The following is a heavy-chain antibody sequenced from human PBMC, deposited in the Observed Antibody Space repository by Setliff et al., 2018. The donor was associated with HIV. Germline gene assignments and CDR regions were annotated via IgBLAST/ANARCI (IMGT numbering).Heavy chain of an antibody. Sequence: SETLSLTCTVSGSSISSGNYYWSWIRRPAGKGLEWIGRIYTSGSTNYNPSLKSRLTISVDTSKNQFSLKLRSVTAADTAVYYCAQLGMVDDFDYWGQGTLVTVSS. CDR2: IYTSGST. V-gene: IGHV4-61*02. CDR3: AQLGMVDDFDY. CDR1: GSSISSGNYY. J-gene: IGHJ4*02. D-gene: IGHD1-1*01.